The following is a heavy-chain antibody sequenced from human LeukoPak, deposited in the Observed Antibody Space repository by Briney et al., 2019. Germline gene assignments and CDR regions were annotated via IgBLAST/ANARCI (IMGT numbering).Heavy chain of an antibody. CDR1: GGSISSSSYY. J-gene: IGHJ1*01. V-gene: IGHV4-39*07. D-gene: IGHD4-17*01. Sequence: SETLSLTCTVSGGSISSSSYYWGWIRQPPGKGLEWIGSIYYSGSTYYNPSLKSRVTISVDTSKNQFSLKLSSVTAADTAVYYCARMSTVRDFQHWGQGTLVTVSS. CDR2: IYYSGST. CDR3: ARMSTVRDFQH.